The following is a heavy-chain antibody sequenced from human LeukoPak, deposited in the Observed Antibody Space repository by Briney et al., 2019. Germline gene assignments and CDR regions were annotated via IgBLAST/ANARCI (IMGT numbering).Heavy chain of an antibody. Sequence: SETLSLTCTVSGGSISSSSYYWGWIRQPPGKGLEWIGSIYYSGITYYNASLKSRVTTSLDTSKNQLSLKVNSVTAADTAVYYCASGYTSTWYLVLAYWGQGTLVTVSS. V-gene: IGHV4-39*07. CDR3: ASGYTSTWYLVLAY. J-gene: IGHJ1*01. CDR1: GGSISSSSYY. D-gene: IGHD6-13*01. CDR2: IYYSGIT.